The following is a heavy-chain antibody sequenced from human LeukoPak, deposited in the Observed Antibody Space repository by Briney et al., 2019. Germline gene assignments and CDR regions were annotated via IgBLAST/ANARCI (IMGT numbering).Heavy chain of an antibody. Sequence: HPGGSLRLSCAASGFTFSSYDMVWVRQAPGKGLEWVSYISGSGNAISYADSVRGRFTISRDNGKNSVYLQMNSLRAEDTVVYYCARDGGYYYDSSALPAFDIWGQGTMVTVSS. J-gene: IGHJ3*02. CDR2: ISGSGNAI. D-gene: IGHD3-22*01. CDR3: ARDGGYYYDSSALPAFDI. CDR1: GFTFSSYD. V-gene: IGHV3-48*01.